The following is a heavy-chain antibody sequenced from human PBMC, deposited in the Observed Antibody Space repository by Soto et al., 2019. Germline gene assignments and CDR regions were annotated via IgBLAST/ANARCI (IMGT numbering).Heavy chain of an antibody. CDR1: GFTVSSNY. V-gene: IGHV3-53*04. CDR3: ARERSPYYDFWSGSKGDYYMDV. CDR2: IYSGGST. Sequence: EVQLVESGGGLVQPGGSLRLSCAASGFTVSSNYMSWVRQAPGKGLEWVSVIYSGGSTYYADSVKGRFTISRHNSKNTLYLQMNRLIAEDTAVYYCARERSPYYDFWSGSKGDYYMDVWGKGTTVTVSS. D-gene: IGHD3-3*01. J-gene: IGHJ6*03.